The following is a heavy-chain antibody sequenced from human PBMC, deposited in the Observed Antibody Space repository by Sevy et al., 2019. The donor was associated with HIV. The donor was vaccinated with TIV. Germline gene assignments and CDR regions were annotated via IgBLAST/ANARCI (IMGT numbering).Heavy chain of an antibody. V-gene: IGHV3-21*01. CDR2: ISSRSSYI. Sequence: GGSLRLSCAASGFTFSDYYMNWVRQAPGNGLEWVSSISSRSSYIHYADSVRGRFTISRDNAKNSLYLQMNSLRVDDTAVYFCARDGGCSSTSCLLYFDSLGQGALVTVSS. D-gene: IGHD2-2*01. CDR3: ARDGGCSSTSCLLYFDS. J-gene: IGHJ4*02. CDR1: GFTFSDYY.